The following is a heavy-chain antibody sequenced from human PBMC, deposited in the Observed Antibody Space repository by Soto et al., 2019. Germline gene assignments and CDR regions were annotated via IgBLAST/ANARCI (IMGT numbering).Heavy chain of an antibody. CDR1: GYTFTSYA. CDR3: ARDTAVAGTPIFDY. J-gene: IGHJ4*02. D-gene: IGHD6-19*01. Sequence: QVQLVQSGAEVKKPGASVKVSCKASGYTFTSYAMHWVRQAPGQRLEWMGWINAGNGNTKYSQKFQGRVTITRDTSASTAYMELSSLRSEDTAVYYCARDTAVAGTPIFDYWGQGTLVTVSS. V-gene: IGHV1-3*01. CDR2: INAGNGNT.